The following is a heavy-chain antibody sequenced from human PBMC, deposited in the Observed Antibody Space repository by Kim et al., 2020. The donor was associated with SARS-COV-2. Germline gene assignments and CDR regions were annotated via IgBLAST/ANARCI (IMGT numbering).Heavy chain of an antibody. D-gene: IGHD6-13*01. J-gene: IGHJ4*02. V-gene: IGHV4-59*13. CDR3: ARGQSIAAAGPIDY. CDR1: GGSISSYY. Sequence: SETLSLTCTVSGGSISSYYWSWIRQPPGKGLEWIGYIYYSGSTNYNPSLKSRVTISVDTSKNQFSLKLSSVTAADTAVYYCARGQSIAAAGPIDYWGQGTLVTVSS. CDR2: IYYSGST.